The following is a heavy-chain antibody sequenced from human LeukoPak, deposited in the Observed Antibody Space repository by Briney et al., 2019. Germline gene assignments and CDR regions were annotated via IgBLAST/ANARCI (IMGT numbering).Heavy chain of an antibody. CDR3: ATDLHYLSPIPGPRGNY. CDR1: GYTLTELS. Sequence: ASVKVSCKVSGYTLTELSMHWVRQAPGKGLEWMGGFDPEDGETIYAQKFQGRVTMTEDTTTDTAYMELSSLRSEDTAVYYCATDLHYLSPIPGPRGNYWGQGTLVTVSS. J-gene: IGHJ4*02. V-gene: IGHV1-24*01. CDR2: FDPEDGET. D-gene: IGHD1-26*01.